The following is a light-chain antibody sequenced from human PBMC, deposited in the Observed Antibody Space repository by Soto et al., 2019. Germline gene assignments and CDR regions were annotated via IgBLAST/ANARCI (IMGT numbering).Light chain of an antibody. CDR3: QHRSNWPLT. Sequence: EIVLTQSPATLSLSPGERATLSCRASQSISIYLAWYQQKPGQAPRLLFYDASNRATGIPARFSGSGSGTDFTLTISSLEPEDLAVYYCQHRSNWPLTFGGGTKVEIK. V-gene: IGKV3-11*01. J-gene: IGKJ4*01. CDR2: DAS. CDR1: QSISIY.